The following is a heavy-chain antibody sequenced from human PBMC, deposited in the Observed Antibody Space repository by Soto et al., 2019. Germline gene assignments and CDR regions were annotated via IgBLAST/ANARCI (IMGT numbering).Heavy chain of an antibody. CDR1: GFTFSSYA. V-gene: IGHV3-23*01. CDR2: ISGSGGST. J-gene: IGHJ5*02. Sequence: EVQLLESGGGLVQPGGSLRLSCAASGFTFSSYAMSWVRQAPGKGLEWVSAISGSGGSTYYAVYVKGRFTISRDNSKNTLYLQRNSLRAEDTAVYYCAKVFRDTVRRCFDPWGQGTLVTVSS. D-gene: IGHD5-18*01. CDR3: AKVFRDTVRRCFDP.